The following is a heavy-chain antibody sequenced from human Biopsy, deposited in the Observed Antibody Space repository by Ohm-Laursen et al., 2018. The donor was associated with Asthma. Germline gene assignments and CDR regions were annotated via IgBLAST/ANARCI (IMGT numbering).Heavy chain of an antibody. CDR1: GFSFNSYG. Sequence: SLRLSCTASGFSFNSYGMHWIRQAPGKGLEWVAVMSFDGRQTYYADSVKGRFTISRDNSKNTLYLQMNSLRAEDTAVYYCAKESGSNYAFDIWGQGTMVTVSS. CDR3: AKESGSNYAFDI. D-gene: IGHD1-1*01. CDR2: MSFDGRQT. J-gene: IGHJ3*02. V-gene: IGHV3-30*18.